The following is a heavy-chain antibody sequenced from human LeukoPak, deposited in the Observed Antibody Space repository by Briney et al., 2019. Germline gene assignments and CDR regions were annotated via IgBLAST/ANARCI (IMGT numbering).Heavy chain of an antibody. J-gene: IGHJ4*02. CDR2: LRFDEGDK. Sequence: PGGSLRLSCAASGFTFSSYGMYCVRQAPGKGLEWVAFLRFDEGDKFYGDSVKGRFTISRDISKNTLFLQMNGLRVEDTAVYYCVKDNPVCHSWGQGTLVTVSS. CDR1: GFTFSSYG. V-gene: IGHV3-30*02. D-gene: IGHD3-16*01. CDR3: VKDNPVCHS.